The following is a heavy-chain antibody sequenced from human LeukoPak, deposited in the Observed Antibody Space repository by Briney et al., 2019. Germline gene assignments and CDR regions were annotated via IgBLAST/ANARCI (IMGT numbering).Heavy chain of an antibody. CDR2: ISSSSSYI. J-gene: IGHJ4*02. CDR3: ASEYYYDSSGYYYVSSYFDY. CDR1: GFTFSSYS. Sequence: PGGSLRLSCAASGFTFSSYSMNWVRQAPGKGREWVSSISSSSSYIYYADSVKGRFTISRDNAKNSLYLQMSSLRAEDTAVYYCASEYYYDSSGYYYVSSYFDYWGQGTLVTVSS. V-gene: IGHV3-21*01. D-gene: IGHD3-22*01.